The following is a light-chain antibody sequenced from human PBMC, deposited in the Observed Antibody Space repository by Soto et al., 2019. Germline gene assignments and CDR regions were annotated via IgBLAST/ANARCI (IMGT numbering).Light chain of an antibody. J-gene: IGKJ5*01. CDR2: DAY. V-gene: IGKV3-11*01. CDR3: QQRHMWPLT. CDR1: QSFRGL. Sequence: EVVLTQSPVTLSLSPGERATLSCRASQSFRGLLAWYQQKPGQAPRLLIYDAYNRATGIPPRFSGSGSGTDLTLTISSLEPEDSAVYYCQQRHMWPLTFGQGTRLEIK.